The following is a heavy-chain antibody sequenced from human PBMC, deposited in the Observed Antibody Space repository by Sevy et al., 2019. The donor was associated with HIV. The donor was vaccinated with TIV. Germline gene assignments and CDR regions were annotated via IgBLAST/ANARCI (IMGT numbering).Heavy chain of an antibody. CDR2: IRISGGNT. CDR3: AKEWTQLSDWYGELDY. Sequence: GGSLRLSCAASGFTFSNYATSWVRQAPGKGLEWVSSIRISGGNTYYADSVKGRFTISRDNSKNTLYLQMNSLRAEDTAIYYCAKEWTQLSDWYGELDYWGQGSLVTVSS. V-gene: IGHV3-23*01. J-gene: IGHJ4*02. CDR1: GFTFSNYA. D-gene: IGHD6-19*01.